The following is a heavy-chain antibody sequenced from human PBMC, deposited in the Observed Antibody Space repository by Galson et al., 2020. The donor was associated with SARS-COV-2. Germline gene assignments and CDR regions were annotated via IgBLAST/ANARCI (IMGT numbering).Heavy chain of an antibody. CDR3: ARDVRGGVTHFDY. J-gene: IGHJ4*02. CDR2: IWYDGSNK. CDR1: GFTFSSYG. Sequence: GGSLRLSCAASGFTFSSYGMHWVRQAPGKGLEWVAVIWYDGSNKYYADSVKGRFTISRDNSKNTLYLQMNSLRAEDTAVYYCARDVRGGVTHFDYWGQGTLVTVSS. D-gene: IGHD3-16*01. V-gene: IGHV3-33*01.